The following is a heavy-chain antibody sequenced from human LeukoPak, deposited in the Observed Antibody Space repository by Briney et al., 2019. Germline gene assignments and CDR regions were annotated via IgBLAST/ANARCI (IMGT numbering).Heavy chain of an antibody. CDR1: GFTFSTYG. D-gene: IGHD2-2*01. CDR2: ISYDGVNK. CDR3: AKDPRYCSSTHCSGA. V-gene: IGHV3-30*18. J-gene: IGHJ5*02. Sequence: QPGRSLRLSCVVSGFTFSTYGMHWVRQAPGKGLEWVAFISYDGVNKHYADSVKGRFTISRDNSKSTLYMQINSLRPEDTAVYYCAKDPRYCSSTHCSGAWGQGTLVTVSS.